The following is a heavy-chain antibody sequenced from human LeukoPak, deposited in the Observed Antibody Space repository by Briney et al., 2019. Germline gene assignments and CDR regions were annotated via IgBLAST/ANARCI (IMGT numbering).Heavy chain of an antibody. Sequence: GSLRLSCAASGFSFSSYSMNWVRQAPGKGLEWVSSLSSSSTYIYYADSVKGRFTISRDNAKNSLYLQMDSLRAEDTAVYYCARYYDLLSGYTRPFDCWGQGTLVTVSS. CDR2: LSSSSTYI. D-gene: IGHD3-3*01. J-gene: IGHJ4*02. V-gene: IGHV3-21*01. CDR3: ARYYDLLSGYTRPFDC. CDR1: GFSFSSYS.